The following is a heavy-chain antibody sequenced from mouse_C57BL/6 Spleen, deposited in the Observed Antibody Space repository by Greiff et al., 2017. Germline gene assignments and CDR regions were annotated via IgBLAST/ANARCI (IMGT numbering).Heavy chain of an antibody. Sequence: QVQLQQSGAELVKPGASVKISCKASGYAFSSYWLNWVKQRPGKGLEWIGQIYPGDGDPNYNGKFKGKATLTADKSSSTAYMQLSSLTSEDSAVYFCARSNYDYDGFAYWGQGTLVTVSA. CDR2: IYPGDGDP. V-gene: IGHV1-80*01. CDR3: ARSNYDYDGFAY. J-gene: IGHJ3*01. CDR1: GYAFSSYW. D-gene: IGHD2-4*01.